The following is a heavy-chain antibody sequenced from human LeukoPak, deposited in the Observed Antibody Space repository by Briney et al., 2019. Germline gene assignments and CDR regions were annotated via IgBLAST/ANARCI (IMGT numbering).Heavy chain of an antibody. Sequence: GGSLRLSCAASGFTFSSYWMSWVRQAPGKGLEWVANIKQDGSEKYYVDSVKGRFTISRDNAKNSLYLQMNSLRAEDTAVYYCARDGLRYFGWWRRESAHYYYYGMDVWGQGTTVTVSS. V-gene: IGHV3-7*01. CDR3: ARDGLRYFGWWRRESAHYYYYGMDV. D-gene: IGHD3-9*01. CDR2: IKQDGSEK. J-gene: IGHJ6*02. CDR1: GFTFSSYW.